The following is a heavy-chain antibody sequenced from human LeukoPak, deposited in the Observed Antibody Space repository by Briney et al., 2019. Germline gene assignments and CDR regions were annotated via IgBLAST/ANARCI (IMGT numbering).Heavy chain of an antibody. J-gene: IGHJ4*02. Sequence: GGSLRLSCAASGFTFNNYGMHWVRRAPGKGLEWVTLIQPDGNDKYYADSVKGRFTVSRDNSKNTLYLQLNSLRAEDTAVYYCAKRDAVTEFDYWGQGTLVTVSS. CDR3: AKRDAVTEFDY. V-gene: IGHV3-30*02. D-gene: IGHD2-21*02. CDR1: GFTFNNYG. CDR2: IQPDGNDK.